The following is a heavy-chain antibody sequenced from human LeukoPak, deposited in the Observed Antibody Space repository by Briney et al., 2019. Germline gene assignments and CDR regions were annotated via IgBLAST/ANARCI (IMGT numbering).Heavy chain of an antibody. Sequence: GGSLRLSCSASGFTFSSYAMHWVRQAPGKGLEYVSAISSNGGSTYYADSAKGRFTISRDNSKNTLYLQMSSLRAEDTAVYYCVKDSAMVRGVIIPYYFDYWGQGTLVTVSS. V-gene: IGHV3-64D*06. J-gene: IGHJ4*02. CDR2: ISSNGGST. CDR3: VKDSAMVRGVIIPYYFDY. D-gene: IGHD3-10*01. CDR1: GFTFSSYA.